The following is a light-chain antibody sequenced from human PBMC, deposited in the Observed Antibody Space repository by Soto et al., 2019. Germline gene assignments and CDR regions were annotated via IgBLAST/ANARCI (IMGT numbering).Light chain of an antibody. J-gene: IGLJ1*01. V-gene: IGLV1-44*01. CDR1: SSNIASNT. CDR2: LNN. Sequence: QSVLTQPPSASGTPGQRVSISCSGSSSNIASNTVNWYQQLPGTAPKLLIYLNNQRPSGVPDRFSGSKSGTSASLAISGLQSEDEADYYCAAWDDSPHGLYVFGTGTKLTVL. CDR3: AAWDDSPHGLYV.